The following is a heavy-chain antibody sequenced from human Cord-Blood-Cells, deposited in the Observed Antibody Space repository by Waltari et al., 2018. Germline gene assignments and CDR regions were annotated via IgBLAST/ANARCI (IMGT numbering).Heavy chain of an antibody. Sequence: EVQLVESGGGLVQPGGSLRRSCAASGVPFRSYWMHWFRQAPGKGLVWVSRINSDGSSTSYADSVKGRFTISRDNAKNTLYLQMNSLRAEDTAVYYCARDGCSGGSCYDAFDIWGQGTMVTVSS. CDR3: ARDGCSGGSCYDAFDI. CDR2: INSDGSST. D-gene: IGHD2-15*01. J-gene: IGHJ3*02. V-gene: IGHV3-74*01. CDR1: GVPFRSYW.